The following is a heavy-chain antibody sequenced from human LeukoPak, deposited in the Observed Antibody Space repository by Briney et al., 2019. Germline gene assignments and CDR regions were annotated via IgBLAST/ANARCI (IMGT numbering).Heavy chain of an antibody. CDR2: INDSGRT. J-gene: IGHJ6*03. V-gene: IGHV4-34*01. CDR1: GGSFSVYY. D-gene: IGHD3-10*02. CDR3: ARHVRGVSPRYYYYYYMDV. Sequence: KPSETLSLTCAAYGGSFSVYYWSWIRQPPGKGLEWIGEINDSGRTNYNPSLKSRVTISVDTSKNQFSLKLSSVTAADTAVYYCARHVRGVSPRYYYYYYMDVWGKGTTVTISS.